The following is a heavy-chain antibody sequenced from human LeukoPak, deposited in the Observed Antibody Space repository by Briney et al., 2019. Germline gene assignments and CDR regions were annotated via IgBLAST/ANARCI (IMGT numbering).Heavy chain of an antibody. CDR1: GGSISSGGYY. V-gene: IGHV4-30-4*01. CDR2: MYYSGSA. CDR3: ARPYYYDSRIDP. J-gene: IGHJ5*02. Sequence: SETLSLTCTVSGGSISSGGYYWSWIRQPPGKGLEWIAYMYYSGSAYYNPSLKSRVTMSADTSKNQLSLKLSSVTAADTAVYYCARPYYYDSRIDPWGQGILVTVSS. D-gene: IGHD3-22*01.